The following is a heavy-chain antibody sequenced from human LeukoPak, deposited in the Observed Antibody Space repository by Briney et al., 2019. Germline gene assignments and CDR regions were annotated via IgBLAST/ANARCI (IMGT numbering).Heavy chain of an antibody. CDR1: GFTFNRYW. CDR2: ISGSAGTT. D-gene: IGHD5-18*01. CDR3: ARESGHTYDYCDY. Sequence: GGSLRLSCAASGFTFNRYWMSWVRQAPGKGLEWVSAISGSAGTTYYADSVKGRFTISRVNSKNTLYLQMNSLRAEDTAVYYCARESGHTYDYCDYWGHGTLVTVSS. V-gene: IGHV3-23*01. J-gene: IGHJ4*01.